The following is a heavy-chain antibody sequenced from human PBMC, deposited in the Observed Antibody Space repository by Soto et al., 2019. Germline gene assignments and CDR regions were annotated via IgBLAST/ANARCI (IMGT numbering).Heavy chain of an antibody. CDR1: GFTFRSYA. CDR3: AKGSAAAGITSTYYYYYYMDV. V-gene: IGHV3-23*01. J-gene: IGHJ6*03. CDR2: ISGSGDST. Sequence: GGSLRLSCAASGFTFRSYAMSWVRQAPGKGLEWVSGISGSGDSTYYADSVKGRFTISRDNSKNTLHLQMNSLRAEDTAVYYCAKGSAAAGITSTYYYYYYMDVWGKGTTVTVSS. D-gene: IGHD6-13*01.